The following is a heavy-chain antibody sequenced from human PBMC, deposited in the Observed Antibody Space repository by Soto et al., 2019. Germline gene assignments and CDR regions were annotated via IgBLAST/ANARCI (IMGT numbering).Heavy chain of an antibody. D-gene: IGHD3-16*02. Sequence: QVQLVQSGAEVKKPGSSVKVSCKASGGTFSSYAISWVRQAPGQGLEWMGGIIPIFGTANYAQKFQGRVTITADEATSTAYMELSSLRSEDTAVYYCASSNHPVYDYVWGSYRYISSDAFDIWGQGTMVTVSS. V-gene: IGHV1-69*12. CDR1: GGTFSSYA. J-gene: IGHJ3*02. CDR3: ASSNHPVYDYVWGSYRYISSDAFDI. CDR2: IIPIFGTA.